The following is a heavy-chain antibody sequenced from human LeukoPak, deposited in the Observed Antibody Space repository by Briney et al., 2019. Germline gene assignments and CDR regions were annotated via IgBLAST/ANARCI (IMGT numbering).Heavy chain of an antibody. CDR3: AKAAEYVLLWFGELFASVYFDY. Sequence: PGGSLRLSCAASGFTFSSYAMSWVRQAPGKGLESVSAISGSGGSTYYADSVKGRFTISRDNAKNTLYLQMNSLRAEDTAVYYCAKAAEYVLLWFGELFASVYFDYWGQGTLVTVSS. CDR2: ISGSGGST. D-gene: IGHD3-10*01. J-gene: IGHJ4*02. V-gene: IGHV3-23*01. CDR1: GFTFSSYA.